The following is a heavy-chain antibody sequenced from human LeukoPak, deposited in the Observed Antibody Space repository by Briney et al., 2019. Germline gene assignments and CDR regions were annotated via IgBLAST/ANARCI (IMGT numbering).Heavy chain of an antibody. CDR3: VKDHDWGAFHI. D-gene: IGHD7-27*01. V-gene: IGHV3-64D*06. CDR1: GFPFSTYA. J-gene: IGHJ3*02. Sequence: GSLRLSFPAPGFPFSTYAMHWVRQAPGKGLEYVSGISSNGGTTYYADSVKGRFTISRDNSKNTLYLQMSSLRAEDTAVYYCVKDHDWGAFHIWGQGTMVTVSS. CDR2: ISSNGGTT.